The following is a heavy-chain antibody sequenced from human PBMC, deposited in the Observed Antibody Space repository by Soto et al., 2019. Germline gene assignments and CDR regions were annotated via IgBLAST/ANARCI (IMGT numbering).Heavy chain of an antibody. CDR3: ANGGYYYDSSGYYHDY. J-gene: IGHJ4*02. D-gene: IGHD3-22*01. Sequence: GGSLRLSCAASGFTFSSYAMHWVRQAPGKGLEWVAVISYDGSNKYYAASVKGRFTISRDNSKNTLYLQMNSLRAEDTAVYYCANGGYYYDSSGYYHDYWGQGTLVTVSS. CDR2: ISYDGSNK. CDR1: GFTFSSYA. V-gene: IGHV3-30-3*01.